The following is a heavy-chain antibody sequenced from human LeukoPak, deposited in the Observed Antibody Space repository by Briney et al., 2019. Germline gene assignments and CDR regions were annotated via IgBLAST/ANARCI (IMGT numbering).Heavy chain of an antibody. CDR3: ARGPWDYRFGELLPIDC. V-gene: IGHV4-31*03. D-gene: IGHD3-10*01. CDR2: IYYSGST. CDR1: GGSISSGGYY. Sequence: SQTLSLTCTVSGGSISSGGYYWSWIPQHPGKGLEWIGYIYYSGSTYYNPSLKSRVTISVDTSKNQFSLKLSSVTAADTAVYYCARGPWDYRFGELLPIDCWGQGTLVTVSS. J-gene: IGHJ4*02.